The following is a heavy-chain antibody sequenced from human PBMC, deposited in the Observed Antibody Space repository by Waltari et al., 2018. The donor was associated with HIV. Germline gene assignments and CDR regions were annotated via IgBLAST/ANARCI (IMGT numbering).Heavy chain of an antibody. CDR1: GGPFSSYA. D-gene: IGHD3-3*01. CDR3: ARGEWYYDFWSGYSWFDP. Sequence: QVQLVQSGAEVKKPGSSVKVSCKASGGPFSSYAIRWLRQAPGQGLEWMGGIIPIFGTANYAQKFQGRVTITADESTSTAYMELSSLRSEDTAVYYCARGEWYYDFWSGYSWFDPWGQGTLVTVSS. CDR2: IIPIFGTA. J-gene: IGHJ5*02. V-gene: IGHV1-69*01.